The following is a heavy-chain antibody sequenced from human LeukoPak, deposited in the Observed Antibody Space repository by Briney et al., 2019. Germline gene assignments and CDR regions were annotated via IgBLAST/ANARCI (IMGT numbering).Heavy chain of an antibody. V-gene: IGHV4-61*02. CDR1: GGSISSSSYY. J-gene: IGHJ4*02. CDR3: ARDVRGCSGGSCYSQYYFDY. CDR2: IYTSGST. Sequence: PSETLSLTCTVSGGSISSSSYYWSWIRQPAGKGLEWIGRIYTSGSTNYNPSLKSRVTMSVDTSKNQFSLKLSSVTAADTAVYYCARDVRGCSGGSCYSQYYFDYWGQGTLVTVSS. D-gene: IGHD2-15*01.